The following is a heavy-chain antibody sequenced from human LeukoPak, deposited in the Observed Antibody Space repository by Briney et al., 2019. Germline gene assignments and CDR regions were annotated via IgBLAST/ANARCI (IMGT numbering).Heavy chain of an antibody. V-gene: IGHV4-30-4*08. CDR1: GGSVSSGSYY. D-gene: IGHD4-17*01. CDR3: ARSKPHDYGGYEERYYYYGMDV. CDR2: IYYSGST. J-gene: IGHJ6*02. Sequence: SETLSLTCTVSGGSVSSGSYYWSWIRQPPGKGLEWIGYIYYSGSTYYNPSLKSRVTISVDTSKNQFSLKLSSVTAADTAVYYCARSKPHDYGGYEERYYYYGMDVWGQGTTVTVSS.